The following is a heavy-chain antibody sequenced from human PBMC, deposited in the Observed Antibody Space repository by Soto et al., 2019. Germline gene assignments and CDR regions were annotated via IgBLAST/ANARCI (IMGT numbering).Heavy chain of an antibody. CDR2: IYPGDSDT. J-gene: IGHJ4*02. Sequence: PGESLKISCKGSGHISSNYWIGWVRQMPGKGLEWMGIIYPGDSDTRYSPSFQGQVTITVDKSINTAYLQWSRLKASDTAIYYCARQRLWGTSGYYYFENWGQGTLVTSPQ. CDR3: ARQRLWGTSGYYYFEN. D-gene: IGHD3-22*01. CDR1: GHISSNYW. V-gene: IGHV5-51*01.